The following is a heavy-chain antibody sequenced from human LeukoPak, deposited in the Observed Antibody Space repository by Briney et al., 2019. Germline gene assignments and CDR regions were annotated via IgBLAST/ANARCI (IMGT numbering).Heavy chain of an antibody. CDR2: IYPGDSDT. CDR1: GYNFTTFW. V-gene: IGHV5-51*01. Sequence: GESLEISCKTSGYNFTTFWIGWVRQLPGKGLEWMGIIYPGDSDTRYSPSFQGQVTISADKSISTAYLQWSSLKASDTAMYYCARHRDGSSVDYWGQGTLVTVSS. D-gene: IGHD6-6*01. CDR3: ARHRDGSSVDY. J-gene: IGHJ4*02.